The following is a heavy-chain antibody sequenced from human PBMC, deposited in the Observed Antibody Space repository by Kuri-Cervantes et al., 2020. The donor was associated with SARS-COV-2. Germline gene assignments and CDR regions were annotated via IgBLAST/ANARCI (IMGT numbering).Heavy chain of an antibody. CDR3: ARVGGSYYYYYYMDV. J-gene: IGHJ6*03. Sequence: SLKISCAASGFTFDDYAMHWVRQAPGKGLEWVSGISWNSGSIGYADSVKGRFTISRDNAKNSLYLQMNSLRAEDTAVYYCARVGGSYYYYYYMDVWGKGTTVTVSS. CDR2: ISWNSGSI. V-gene: IGHV3-9*01. D-gene: IGHD1-26*01. CDR1: GFTFDDYA.